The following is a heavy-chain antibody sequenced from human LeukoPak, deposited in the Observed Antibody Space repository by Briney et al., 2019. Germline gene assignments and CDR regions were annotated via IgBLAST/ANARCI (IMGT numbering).Heavy chain of an antibody. CDR3: ARGSLWFGELSGSSHRSDY. CDR1: GFTFSSYS. V-gene: IGHV3-21*01. Sequence: GGSLRLSCAASGFTFSSYSMNWVRQAPGKGLEWVSSISSSSSYIYYADSVKGRFTISRDNAKNSLYLQMNSLRAEDTAVYYCARGSLWFGELSGSSHRSDYWGQGTLVTVSS. CDR2: ISSSSSYI. J-gene: IGHJ4*02. D-gene: IGHD3-10*01.